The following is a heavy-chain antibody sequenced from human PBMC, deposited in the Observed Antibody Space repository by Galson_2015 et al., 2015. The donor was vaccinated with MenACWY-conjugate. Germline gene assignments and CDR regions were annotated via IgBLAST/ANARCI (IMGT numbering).Heavy chain of an antibody. V-gene: IGHV3-48*04. Sequence: LRLSCAASGFTLMSYNMNWVRQAPGKGLEWISFIGNSGSPIYYADSVKGRFTISRDNAKNSLFLHKNSLRAEDTAVYYCARGTYRSGSSIWGQGTLVTVSS. CDR2: IGNSGSPI. CDR3: ARGTYRSGSSI. CDR1: GFTLMSYN. D-gene: IGHD6-19*01. J-gene: IGHJ4*02.